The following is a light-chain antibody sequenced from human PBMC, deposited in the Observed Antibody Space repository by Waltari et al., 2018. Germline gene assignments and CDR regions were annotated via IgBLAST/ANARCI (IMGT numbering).Light chain of an antibody. J-gene: IGKJ5*01. Sequence: EVELTQSPATLSLSPGEGATLSCRASQSVSSYLAWYQQKPGQAPRLLIYDASNRATGIPARFSGSGSGTDFTLTISSLEPEDVAVYYCQQRANWPPITFGQGTRLEIK. V-gene: IGKV3-11*01. CDR2: DAS. CDR3: QQRANWPPIT. CDR1: QSVSSY.